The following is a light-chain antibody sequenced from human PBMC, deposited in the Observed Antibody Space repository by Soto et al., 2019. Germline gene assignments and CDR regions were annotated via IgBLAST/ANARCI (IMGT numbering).Light chain of an antibody. V-gene: IGKV1-5*01. J-gene: IGKJ2*01. CDR3: QEYDSYSST. Sequence: DIQMTQSPSTLSASVGDRVTITCRASQSISNYLAWYQKKPGKAPKVLIYGASSFESGVPLTFRGSVSGTEFTLTISSLQPDDFATYYCQEYDSYSSTFGEGTQLQIK. CDR2: GAS. CDR1: QSISNY.